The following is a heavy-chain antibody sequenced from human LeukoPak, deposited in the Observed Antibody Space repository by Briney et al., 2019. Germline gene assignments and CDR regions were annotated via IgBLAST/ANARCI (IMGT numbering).Heavy chain of an antibody. CDR2: ISYDGSNK. V-gene: IGHV3-30*04. Sequence: TGGSLRLSCAASGFTFSSYAMHWVRQAPGKGLERVAVISYDGSNKYYADSVKVRFTISRDNSKTTLYLQMNSLRAEDTAVYYCARTGYSSSWYLGYYFGYWGQGTLVTVSS. J-gene: IGHJ4*02. CDR1: GFTFSSYA. CDR3: ARTGYSSSWYLGYYFGY. D-gene: IGHD6-13*01.